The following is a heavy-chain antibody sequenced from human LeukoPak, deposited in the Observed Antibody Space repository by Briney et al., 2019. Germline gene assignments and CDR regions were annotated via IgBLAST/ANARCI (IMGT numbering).Heavy chain of an antibody. D-gene: IGHD6-13*01. CDR1: GYTFTGYY. CDR2: INPNSGGT. CDR3: SVAAAGTGPYFDY. Sequence: ASVKVSCKASGYTFTGYYMHWVRQAPGQGLEWMGWINPNSGGTNYAQKFQGRVTMTRDTSISTAYMELSRLRSDDTAVYYCSVAAAGTGPYFDYWGQGTLVTVSS. J-gene: IGHJ4*02. V-gene: IGHV1-2*02.